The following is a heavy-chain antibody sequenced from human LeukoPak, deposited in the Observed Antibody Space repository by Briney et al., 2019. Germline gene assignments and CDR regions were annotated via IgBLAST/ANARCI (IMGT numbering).Heavy chain of an antibody. CDR3: ARVAAAGLHFDY. Sequence: GGSLRLSCAASGFTFSSYSMNWVRQAPGKGLEWVSSISSSSSYTYYADSVKGRFTISRDNSKNTLYLQMNSLRAEDTAVYYCARVAAAGLHFDYWGQETLVTVSS. CDR1: GFTFSSYS. CDR2: ISSSSSYT. D-gene: IGHD6-13*01. V-gene: IGHV3-21*01. J-gene: IGHJ4*02.